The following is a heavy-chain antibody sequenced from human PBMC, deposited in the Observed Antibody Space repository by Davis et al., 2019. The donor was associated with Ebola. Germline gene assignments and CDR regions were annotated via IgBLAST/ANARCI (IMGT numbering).Heavy chain of an antibody. V-gene: IGHV1-69*04. CDR1: AGTSSSYA. Sequence: AASVKVSCNASAGTSSSYAISWVRQAPGQGLEWMGRIIPILGIANYAQKFQGRVTITADKSTSTAYMELSSLRSEDTAVYYCARDPGTVTTSGDYWGQGTLVTVSS. CDR3: ARDPGTVTTSGDY. J-gene: IGHJ4*02. D-gene: IGHD4-17*01. CDR2: IIPILGIA.